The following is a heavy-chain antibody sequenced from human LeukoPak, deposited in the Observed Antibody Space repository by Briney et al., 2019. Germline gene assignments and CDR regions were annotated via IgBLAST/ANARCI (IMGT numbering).Heavy chain of an antibody. D-gene: IGHD3-16*02. V-gene: IGHV4-30-2*02. Sequence: SQTLSLTCAVSGGSISSGGYSWSWIRQPPGKGLEWIGYIYHSGSTNYNPSLKSRVTISVDTSKNQFSLKLSSVTAADTAVYYCARTNYSFGGVIAKFDPWGQGTLVTVSS. CDR1: GGSISSGGYS. CDR3: ARTNYSFGGVIAKFDP. CDR2: IYHSGST. J-gene: IGHJ5*02.